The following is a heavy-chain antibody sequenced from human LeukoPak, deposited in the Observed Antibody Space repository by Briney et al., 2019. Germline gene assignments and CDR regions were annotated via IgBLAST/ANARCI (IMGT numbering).Heavy chain of an antibody. D-gene: IGHD4-17*01. Sequence: SETLSLTCAVSGGSISSGGFSWSWIRQPPGKGLEWIGYMYHGGSTYYNPSLESRVTISVDRSKNQFSLKLSSVTAADTAVYYCASTNDFGDYVRAWGQGTLVTVSS. CDR1: GGSISSGGFS. CDR3: ASTNDFGDYVRA. V-gene: IGHV4-30-2*01. J-gene: IGHJ5*02. CDR2: MYHGGST.